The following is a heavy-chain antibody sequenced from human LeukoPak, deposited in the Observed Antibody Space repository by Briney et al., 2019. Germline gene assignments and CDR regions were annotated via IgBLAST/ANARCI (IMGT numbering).Heavy chain of an antibody. V-gene: IGHV4-59*01. Sequence: SGTLSLTCTVSGGSISGYYWTWIRQPPGKGLEWIGYVFYIGSTNYNPSLQSRVTLPLKTSKNQFSLRLTSVTAADPAVYFFAKRDTSGWLFDLWGQGTLVTVSS. CDR3: AKRDTSGWLFDL. D-gene: IGHD6-19*01. CDR1: GGSISGYY. J-gene: IGHJ5*02. CDR2: VFYIGST.